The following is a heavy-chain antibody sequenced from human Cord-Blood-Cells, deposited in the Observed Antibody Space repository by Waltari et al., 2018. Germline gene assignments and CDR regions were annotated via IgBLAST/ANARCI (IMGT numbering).Heavy chain of an antibody. J-gene: IGHJ4*01. CDR3: TSYYDILTGVDY. CDR1: GGSISSSSYY. Sequence: QLQLQESGPGLVKPSETLSLTCTVSGGSISSSSYYWGWIRQPPGKGLEWIGSIYYSASTYYNPSLKSRVTISVDTSKNQFSLKLSSVTAADTAVYYCTSYYDILTGVDYWGQGTLVTVSS. CDR2: IYYSAST. D-gene: IGHD3-9*01. V-gene: IGHV4-39*01.